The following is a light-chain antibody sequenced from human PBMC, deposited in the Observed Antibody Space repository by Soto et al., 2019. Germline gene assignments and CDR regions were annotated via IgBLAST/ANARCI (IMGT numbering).Light chain of an antibody. V-gene: IGLV2-11*01. CDR2: DVS. J-gene: IGLJ1*01. Sequence: QSALTQPRSVSGSPGQSVTISCTGTSTDVGGYNYVSWYQQHPGKVPKLMLYDVSKRPSGVPDRFSGSKSGNTASLTISGLQAEDEADYYCCSYAGSDTLYVFGSETKVTVL. CDR3: CSYAGSDTLYV. CDR1: STDVGGYNY.